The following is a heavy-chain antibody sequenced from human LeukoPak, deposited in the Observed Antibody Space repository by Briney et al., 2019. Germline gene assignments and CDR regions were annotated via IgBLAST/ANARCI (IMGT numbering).Heavy chain of an antibody. Sequence: PSETLSLTCAVYGGSFSGYYWSWIRQPPGKGLEWIGEINHSGSTNYNPSLKSRVTISVDTSKNQFSLKLGSVTAADTAVYYCARGRYVWGSYRLFDPWGQGTLVTVPS. J-gene: IGHJ5*02. CDR3: ARGRYVWGSYRLFDP. V-gene: IGHV4-34*01. D-gene: IGHD3-16*02. CDR1: GGSFSGYY. CDR2: INHSGST.